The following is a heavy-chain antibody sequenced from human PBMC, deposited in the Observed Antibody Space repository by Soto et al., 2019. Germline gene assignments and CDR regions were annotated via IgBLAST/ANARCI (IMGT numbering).Heavy chain of an antibody. CDR3: AKRTPYYFDN. V-gene: IGHV3-23*01. CDR1: GFTFSTYA. D-gene: IGHD2-15*01. J-gene: IGHJ4*02. Sequence: GGSLRLSCAASGFTFSTYAMSWVRQAPGKGLEWVSSITGSGGTTSYADSVKGRFTISRDNSKNTLYVQMNSLRAEDTAVYYCAKRTPYYFDNWGQGTLVTVSS. CDR2: ITGSGGTT.